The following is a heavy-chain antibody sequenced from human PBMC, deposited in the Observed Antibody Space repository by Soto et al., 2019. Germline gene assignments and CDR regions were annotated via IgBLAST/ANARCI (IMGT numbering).Heavy chain of an antibody. V-gene: IGHV1-69*13. Sequence: SVKVSCKASGGTFSSYAISWVRQAPGQGLEWMGGIIPIFGTANYAQKFQGRVTITADESTSTAYMELSSLRSEDTAVYYCAMIVLVPAAATTSDYWGKGTLVTVSS. J-gene: IGHJ4*02. CDR3: AMIVLVPAAATTSDY. D-gene: IGHD2-2*01. CDR1: GGTFSSYA. CDR2: IIPIFGTA.